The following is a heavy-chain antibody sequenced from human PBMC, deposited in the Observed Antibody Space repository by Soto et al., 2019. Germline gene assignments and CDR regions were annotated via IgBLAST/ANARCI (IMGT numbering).Heavy chain of an antibody. CDR2: IKQDGGEK. Sequence: ESGGGLVQPGGSLRLSCAASGFTFTRYWMTWVRQAPGKGLEWVANIKQDGGEKYYVGSVKGRFTISRDNAENSLYLQLASLRAEDAAVYYCARGAFPTWGTFPLDFWGQGTLVTVSS. CDR3: ARGAFPTWGTFPLDF. J-gene: IGHJ4*02. CDR1: GFTFTRYW. D-gene: IGHD3-16*01. V-gene: IGHV3-7*04.